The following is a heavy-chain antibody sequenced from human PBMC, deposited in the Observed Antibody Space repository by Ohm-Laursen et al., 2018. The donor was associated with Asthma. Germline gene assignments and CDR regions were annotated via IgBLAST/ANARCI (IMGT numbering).Heavy chain of an antibody. D-gene: IGHD3-10*01. CDR2: VWSDGSRE. Sequence: SLRLSCAAPGFSFSTSGMHWVRQAPGKGLEWVAIVWSDGSRENYADSVRGRFSISRDNSKDTLYLQMNSLRAEDTAVYFCAGGIETGSYLLSYWGQGTLVTVSS. V-gene: IGHV3-33*01. CDR1: GFSFSTSG. CDR3: AGGIETGSYLLSY. J-gene: IGHJ4*01.